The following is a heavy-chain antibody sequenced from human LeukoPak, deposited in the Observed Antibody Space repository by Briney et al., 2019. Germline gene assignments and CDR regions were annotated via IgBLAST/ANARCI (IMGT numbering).Heavy chain of an antibody. CDR3: ARDPSPAHYYYYYGMDV. V-gene: IGHV4-59*01. CDR2: IYYSGST. Sequence: SETLSLTCTVSGGSISSYYWSWIRQPPGKGLEWIGYIYYSGSTNYNPSLKSRVTISVDTSKNQFSLKLSSVTAADTAVYYCARDPSPAHYYYYYGMDVWGKGPTVTVSS. J-gene: IGHJ6*04. D-gene: IGHD2-2*01. CDR1: GGSISSYY.